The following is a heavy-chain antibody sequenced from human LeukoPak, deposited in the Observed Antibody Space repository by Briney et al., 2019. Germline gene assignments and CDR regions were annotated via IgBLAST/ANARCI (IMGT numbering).Heavy chain of an antibody. CDR1: GGSFSGYY. D-gene: IGHD3/OR15-3a*01. CDR2: IHPSGST. J-gene: IGHJ4*02. CDR3: SRGLDSSKSGLD. V-gene: IGHV4-34*01. Sequence: SETLSLTCAVYGGSFSGYYWTWIRQPPGKGLEWIGEIHPSGSTHYNPSLESRFIISLDTSKNHLSLRLSSVTAADTALCYCSRGLDSSKSGLDWGQGTLVTVSS.